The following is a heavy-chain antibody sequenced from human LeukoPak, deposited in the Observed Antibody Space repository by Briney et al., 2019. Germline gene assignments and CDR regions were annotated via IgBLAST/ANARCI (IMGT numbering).Heavy chain of an antibody. Sequence: ASVKVSCKASGYTFTSYDINWVRQATGQGLEWMGWMNPNSGNTGYAQKFQGRVTMTTDTSTSTAHMELRSLRSDDTAVYYCARSATHRLTWTDRSQWLPLGYWGQGTLVTVSS. CDR2: MNPNSGNT. D-gene: IGHD5-18*01. CDR3: ARSATHRLTWTDRSQWLPLGY. J-gene: IGHJ4*02. V-gene: IGHV1-8*02. CDR1: GYTFTSYD.